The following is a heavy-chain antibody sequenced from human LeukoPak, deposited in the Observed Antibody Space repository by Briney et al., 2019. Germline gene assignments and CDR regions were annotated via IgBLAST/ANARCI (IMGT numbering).Heavy chain of an antibody. J-gene: IGHJ4*02. CDR3: ARLLLDGSNVDY. V-gene: IGHV5-10-1*01. D-gene: IGHD5-24*01. CDR1: GYSFTSYW. CDR2: IDPSDSYT. Sequence: GESLDISCKGSGYSFTSYWIIWVRQMPGKGLEWMGKIDPSDSYTNYSPSFQGHVTISADKSVSTAYLQWSSLKASDTAMYYCARLLLDGSNVDYWGQGTLVTVSS.